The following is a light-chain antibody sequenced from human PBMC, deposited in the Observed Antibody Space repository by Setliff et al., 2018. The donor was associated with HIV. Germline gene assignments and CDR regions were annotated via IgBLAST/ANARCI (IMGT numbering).Light chain of an antibody. J-gene: IGLJ1*01. Sequence: QSALTQPASVSGSPGQSITISCTGTSSDVGAYDYVSWYQQHPGKAPKLIIYDVSHRPSGLSSRFSGSKSGNTASLTISGLQAEDEADYSCHSFASNTFYVFGTGTKVTVL. V-gene: IGLV2-14*03. CDR1: SSDVGAYDY. CDR3: HSFASNTFYV. CDR2: DVS.